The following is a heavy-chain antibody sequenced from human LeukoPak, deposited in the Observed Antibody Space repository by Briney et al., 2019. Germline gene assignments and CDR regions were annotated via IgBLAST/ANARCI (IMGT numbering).Heavy chain of an antibody. V-gene: IGHV3-20*04. CDR3: ARVLQYPGAFDI. J-gene: IGHJ3*02. CDR2: INWNGGST. D-gene: IGHD4-11*01. Sequence: GGFLGPSWAAAYFTTSYYGKWLRRPAPGEGLWMGSGINWNGGSTGYADSVKGRFTISRDNAKNSLYLQMNSLRAEDTALYYCARVLQYPGAFDIWGQGTMVTVSS. CDR1: YFTTSYYG.